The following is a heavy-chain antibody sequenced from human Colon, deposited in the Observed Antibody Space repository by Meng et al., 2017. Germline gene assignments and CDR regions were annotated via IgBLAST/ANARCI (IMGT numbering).Heavy chain of an antibody. CDR3: ARNYGP. D-gene: IGHD4-17*01. CDR1: GGSVSSGSYY. CDR2: IYYSGST. J-gene: IGHJ5*02. V-gene: IGHV4-61*01. Sequence: QVQLQESGPGLVRPSETRSLTCTVSGGSVSSGSYYCSWIRQPPGKGLEWIGYIYYSGSTNYNPSLKSRVTISVDTSKNQFSLKLSSVTAADTAVYYCARNYGPWGQGTLVTVSS.